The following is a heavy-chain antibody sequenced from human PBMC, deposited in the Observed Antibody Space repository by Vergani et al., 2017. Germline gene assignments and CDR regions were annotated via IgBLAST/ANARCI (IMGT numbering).Heavy chain of an antibody. CDR2: ISSSSSYI. CDR3: ASTSSGYYPRYYYYGMDV. V-gene: IGHV3-21*01. D-gene: IGHD3-22*01. J-gene: IGHJ6*02. Sequence: EVQLVESGGGLVKPGGSLRLSCAASGFTFSSYSMNWVRQAPGKGLEWVSSISSSSSYIYYADSVKGRFPISRDNAKNSLYLQMNSLRAEDTAVYYCASTSSGYYPRYYYYGMDVWGQGTTVTVSS. CDR1: GFTFSSYS.